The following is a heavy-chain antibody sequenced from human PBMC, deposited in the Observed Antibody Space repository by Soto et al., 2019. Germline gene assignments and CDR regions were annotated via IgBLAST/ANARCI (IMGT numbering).Heavy chain of an antibody. CDR3: AREVLPDSYVAGWFDP. D-gene: IGHD3-9*01. J-gene: IGHJ5*02. V-gene: IGHV4-39*02. CDR1: GGSISRSNYY. Sequence: SETLSLTCTVSGGSISRSNYYWGWIRQPPGKGLEWIGSIFYSGSTYYNPSLKSRVTISVETSKNQFSLKLSSVTAADTAVYYCAREVLPDSYVAGWFDPWGQGILVTVSS. CDR2: IFYSGST.